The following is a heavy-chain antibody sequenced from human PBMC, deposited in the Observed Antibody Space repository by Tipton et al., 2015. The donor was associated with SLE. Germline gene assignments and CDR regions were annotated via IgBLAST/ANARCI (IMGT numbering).Heavy chain of an antibody. CDR3: ARDPGSGDAFDI. J-gene: IGHJ3*02. CDR1: GGSISSYY. CDR2: VYYSGST. D-gene: IGHD1-26*01. V-gene: IGHV4-59*12. Sequence: TLSLTCTVGGGSISSYYWSWIRQPPGKGLEWIGYVYYSGSTNYNPSLKSRVTISVDTSKNQFSLKLSSVTAADTAVYYCARDPGSGDAFDIWGQGTMVTVSS.